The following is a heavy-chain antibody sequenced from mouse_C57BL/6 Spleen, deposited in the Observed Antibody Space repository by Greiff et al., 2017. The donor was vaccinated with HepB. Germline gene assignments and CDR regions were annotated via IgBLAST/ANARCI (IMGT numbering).Heavy chain of an antibody. D-gene: IGHD1-1*01. J-gene: IGHJ3*01. Sequence: EVQGVESGGDLVKPGGSLKLSCAASGFTFSSYGMSWVRQTPDKRLEWVATISSGGSYTYYPDSVKGRFTISRDNAKNTLYLQMSSLKSEDPAMYYCARQDSSPAWFAYWGQRTLVTVSA. CDR2: ISSGGSYT. V-gene: IGHV5-6*01. CDR1: GFTFSSYG. CDR3: ARQDSSPAWFAY.